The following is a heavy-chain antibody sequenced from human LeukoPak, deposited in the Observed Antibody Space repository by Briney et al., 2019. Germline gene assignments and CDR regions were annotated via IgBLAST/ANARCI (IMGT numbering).Heavy chain of an antibody. J-gene: IGHJ3*02. V-gene: IGHV3-30*02. D-gene: IGHD3-10*01. CDR3: AKDLITMVRGVIITSRSDAFDI. CDR1: GFTFSSYG. CDR2: IRYDGSNK. Sequence: GGSLRLSCAASGFTFSSYGMHWVRQAPGKGLEWVAFIRYDGSNKYYADSVKGRFTISRDNSKNTLYLQMNSLRAEDTAVYYCAKDLITMVRGVIITSRSDAFDIWGQGTMVTVSS.